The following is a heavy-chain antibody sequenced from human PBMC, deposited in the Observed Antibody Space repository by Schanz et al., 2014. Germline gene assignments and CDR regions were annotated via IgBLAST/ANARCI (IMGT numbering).Heavy chain of an antibody. V-gene: IGHV3-66*01. D-gene: IGHD2-8*01. CDR1: ALTVSRPS. Sequence: VQLVESGGDVVQPGRSLRLSCAASALTVSRPSLLFFRPSPGKGLEWVSVIYSGGSTYYADSVKGRFTISRDNSKNTLSLQMNSLRAEDTAVYYCASLYDREYFDYWGQGTLVTVSS. CDR3: ASLYDREYFDY. CDR2: IYSGGST. J-gene: IGHJ4*02.